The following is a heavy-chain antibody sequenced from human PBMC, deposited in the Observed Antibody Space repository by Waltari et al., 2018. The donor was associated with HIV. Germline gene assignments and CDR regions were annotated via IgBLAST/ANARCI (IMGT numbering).Heavy chain of an antibody. D-gene: IGHD3-10*01. CDR1: GYPFASYA. V-gene: IGHV1-3*01. CDR2: INAGNGNT. Sequence: QVQLVQSGAEVKKPGASVKVSCKASGYPFASYAIHWVRQAPGQRLEWMGWINAGNGNTKYSQKFQGRVTISRDTSASAAHMELSSLRSEDTAVYYCARENSYSGGDYYYGMDVWGQGTTVTVSS. CDR3: ARENSYSGGDYYYGMDV. J-gene: IGHJ6*02.